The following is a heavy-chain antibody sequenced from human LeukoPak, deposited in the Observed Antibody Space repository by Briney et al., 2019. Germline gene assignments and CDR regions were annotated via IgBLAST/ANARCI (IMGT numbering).Heavy chain of an antibody. Sequence: GRSLRLSCAASGFTFSTYAMHWVRQAPGKGLEWVAVIWYDGSNKYYADSVKGRFTISRDSSKNTLFLQMNSLRAEDTAVYYCARAQLEQLWLLFDYWGQGTLVTVSP. V-gene: IGHV3-33*01. D-gene: IGHD5-18*01. CDR3: ARAQLEQLWLLFDY. CDR2: IWYDGSNK. J-gene: IGHJ4*02. CDR1: GFTFSTYA.